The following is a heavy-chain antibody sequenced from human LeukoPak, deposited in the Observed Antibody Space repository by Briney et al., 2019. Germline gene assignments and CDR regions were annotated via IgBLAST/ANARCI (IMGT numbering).Heavy chain of an antibody. Sequence: SETLSLTCTVSGGSISSYYWSWIRQPAGKGLEWIGRIYTSGSTNYNPSLKSRVTMSVDTSKNQFSLKLSSVTAADTAVYYCARDIKGYSSRWFDPWGQGTLVTVSS. V-gene: IGHV4-4*07. CDR3: ARDIKGYSSRWFDP. J-gene: IGHJ5*02. CDR1: GGSISSYY. D-gene: IGHD6-13*01. CDR2: IYTSGST.